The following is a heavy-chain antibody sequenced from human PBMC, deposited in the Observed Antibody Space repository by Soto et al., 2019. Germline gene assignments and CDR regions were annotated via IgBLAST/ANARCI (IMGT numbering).Heavy chain of an antibody. V-gene: IGHV1-2*04. J-gene: IGHJ5*02. Sequence: GASVKASCKASGYTFTGYYMHWVRQAPGQGLEWMGWINPNSGGTNYAQKFQGWVTMTRDTSISTAYMELSRLRSDDTAVYYCARDSVDKKGWFDPWGQGTLVTVSS. CDR1: GYTFTGYY. D-gene: IGHD5-12*01. CDR2: INPNSGGT. CDR3: ARDSVDKKGWFDP.